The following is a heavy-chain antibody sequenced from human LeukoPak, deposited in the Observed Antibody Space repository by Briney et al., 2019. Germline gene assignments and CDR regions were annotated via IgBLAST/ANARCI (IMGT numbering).Heavy chain of an antibody. CDR1: GGTFSSYA. CDR3: ARKPTIKNDENLQH. D-gene: IGHD1-1*01. J-gene: IGHJ1*01. Sequence: GASVKVSCKASGGTFSSYAISWVRQAPGQGLEWMGRIIPILGIANYAQKFQGRVTITADKSTSTAYMELSSLRSEDTAVYYCARKPTIKNDENLQHWGQGTLVTVSS. V-gene: IGHV1-69*04. CDR2: IIPILGIA.